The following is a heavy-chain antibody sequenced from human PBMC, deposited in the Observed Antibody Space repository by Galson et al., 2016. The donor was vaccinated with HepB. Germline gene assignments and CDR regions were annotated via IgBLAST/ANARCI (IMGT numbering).Heavy chain of an antibody. D-gene: IGHD5-12*01. Sequence: SLRLSCAASGFTFSNYGMHWVRQAPGKGPEWVAVIYYDGSKKYYADSVKGRFTISRDNSKNKLYLQLNSLRVEDTSVYYCARAYVDYYDMDVWGKGTTVIVSS. CDR1: GFTFSNYG. V-gene: IGHV3-33*01. CDR2: IYYDGSKK. J-gene: IGHJ6*03. CDR3: ARAYVDYYDMDV.